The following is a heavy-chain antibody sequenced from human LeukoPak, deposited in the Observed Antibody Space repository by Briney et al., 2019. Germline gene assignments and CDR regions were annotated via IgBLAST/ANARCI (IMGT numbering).Heavy chain of an antibody. Sequence: SETLSLTCTVSGGSISSYYWSWIRQPPGKGLEWIGYIYYSGSTNYNPSLKSRVTISVDTSKDQFSLKLSSVTAADTAVYYCARGQGFHYFDYWGQGTLVTVSS. J-gene: IGHJ4*02. CDR3: ARGQGFHYFDY. CDR2: IYYSGST. CDR1: GGSISSYY. V-gene: IGHV4-59*01.